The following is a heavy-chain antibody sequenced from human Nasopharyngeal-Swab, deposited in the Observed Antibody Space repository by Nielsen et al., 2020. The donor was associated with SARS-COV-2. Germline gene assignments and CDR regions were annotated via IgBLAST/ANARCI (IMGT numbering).Heavy chain of an antibody. CDR2: IYYSGST. CDR1: GGSISSSSYY. V-gene: IGHV4-39*01. Sequence: GSLRLSCTVSGGSISSSSYYWGWIRQPPGKGLEWIGSIYYSGSTYYNPSLKSRVTISVDTSKNQFSLKLNSVTAADTAVYYCASQPSNWFDPWGQGTLVTVSS. CDR3: ASQPSNWFDP. J-gene: IGHJ5*02.